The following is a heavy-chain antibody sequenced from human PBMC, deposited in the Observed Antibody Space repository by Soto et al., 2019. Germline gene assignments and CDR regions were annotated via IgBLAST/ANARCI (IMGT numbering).Heavy chain of an antibody. CDR2: IRPGGDST. CDR3: TTHEEGAPWAGGFDS. V-gene: IGHV3-23*01. CDR1: GFRFRTRA. J-gene: IGHJ5*01. D-gene: IGHD1-26*01. Sequence: GCLRLSCAASGFRFRTRAMSWVRQAPGKGLEWVASIRPGGDSTYYADSVKGRFAVSRDNSNVTLYLQMDSLRVEDTAIYYCTTHEEGAPWAGGFDSWGQGTLVTVSS.